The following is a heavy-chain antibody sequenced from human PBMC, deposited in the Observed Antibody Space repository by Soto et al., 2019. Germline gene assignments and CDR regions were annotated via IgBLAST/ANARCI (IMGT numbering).Heavy chain of an antibody. V-gene: IGHV3-23*01. J-gene: IGHJ4*02. Sequence: QTGGSLRLSCAASGFTFSSYAMSWVRQAPGKGLEWVSAISGSGGSTYYADSVKGRFTISRDNSKNTLYLQMNSLRAEDTAVYYCAKNVVLMVYARNDYWGQGTLVTVSS. D-gene: IGHD2-8*01. CDR3: AKNVVLMVYARNDY. CDR2: ISGSGGST. CDR1: GFTFSSYA.